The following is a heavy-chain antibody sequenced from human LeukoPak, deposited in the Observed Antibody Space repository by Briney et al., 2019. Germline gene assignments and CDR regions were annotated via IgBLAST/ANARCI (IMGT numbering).Heavy chain of an antibody. D-gene: IGHD3-10*01. J-gene: IGHJ4*02. Sequence: TSETLSLTCTVSGGSISSYYWSWIRQPPGKGLEWIGYISYSGSTDYNPSLKSRVTISLDTSKNQFSLKLSSVTAADTAVYYCARGRSDYYGSGSYQTDLDYWGQGTLVTVSS. CDR3: ARGRSDYYGSGSYQTDLDY. CDR2: ISYSGST. CDR1: GGSISSYY. V-gene: IGHV4-59*12.